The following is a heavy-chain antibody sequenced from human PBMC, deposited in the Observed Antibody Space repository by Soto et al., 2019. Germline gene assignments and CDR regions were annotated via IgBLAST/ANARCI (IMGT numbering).Heavy chain of an antibody. Sequence: GGSLRLSCAASGFTFSSYWMSWVRQAPGKGLEWVANIKQDGSEKYYVDSVKGRFTISRDNAKKSLYLQMNSLRAEDTAVYYCARSSLIRGYSGYDHYYCYGMDVWGQGTTVTVSS. J-gene: IGHJ6*02. D-gene: IGHD5-12*01. CDR3: ARSSLIRGYSGYDHYYCYGMDV. CDR1: GFTFSSYW. CDR2: IKQDGSEK. V-gene: IGHV3-7*05.